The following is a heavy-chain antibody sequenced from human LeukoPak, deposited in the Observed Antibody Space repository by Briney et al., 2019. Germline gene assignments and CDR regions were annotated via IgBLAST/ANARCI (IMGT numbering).Heavy chain of an antibody. D-gene: IGHD1-26*01. CDR2: FDPEDGET. V-gene: IGHV1-24*01. CDR3: ASTSMEVGATQFDY. J-gene: IGHJ4*02. Sequence: GASVKVSCKVSGYTLTELSMLWVRQAPGKGLEWMGGFDPEDGETIYAQKFQGRVTMTEDTSTDTAYMELRSLRSDDTAVYFCASTSMEVGATQFDYWGQGTLVTVSS. CDR1: GYTLTELS.